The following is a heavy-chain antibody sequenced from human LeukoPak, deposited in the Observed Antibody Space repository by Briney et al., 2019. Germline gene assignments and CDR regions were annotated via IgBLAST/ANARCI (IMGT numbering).Heavy chain of an antibody. J-gene: IGHJ5*02. V-gene: IGHV3-30*03. CDR1: GFTFSSYG. D-gene: IGHD6-25*01. Sequence: GGSLRLSCAASGFTFSSYGMHWVRQAPGKGLEWVAVISYDGSNKYYADSVKGRFTISRDNSKNTLYLQMNSLRAEDTAVYYCAREAAPRNWFDPWGQGTLVTVSS. CDR2: ISYDGSNK. CDR3: AREAAPRNWFDP.